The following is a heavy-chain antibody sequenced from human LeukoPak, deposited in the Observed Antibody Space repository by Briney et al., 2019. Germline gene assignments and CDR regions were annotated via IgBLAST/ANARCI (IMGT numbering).Heavy chain of an antibody. V-gene: IGHV4-4*02. D-gene: IGHD3-9*01. J-gene: IGHJ4*02. CDR2: ISQSGRA. CDR1: GGSINSSSW. Sequence: PSGTLSLTCAVSGGSINSSSWWSWVRQPPGKGLEWIGEISQSGRAKYNPSLKSRVTIPIDKPKNQFSLKLSSVTAADTAVYYCATDHDILTGYYDYWGQGILVTVSS. CDR3: ATDHDILTGYYDY.